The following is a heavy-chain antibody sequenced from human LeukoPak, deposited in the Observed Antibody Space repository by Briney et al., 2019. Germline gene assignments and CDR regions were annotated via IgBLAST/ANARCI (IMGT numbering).Heavy chain of an antibody. J-gene: IGHJ6*02. CDR3: ARDAPTATWIQLWSGHKRVPESGGMDV. V-gene: IGHV1-24*01. CDR1: GYTLTELP. D-gene: IGHD5-18*01. Sequence: ASVKVSCKVSGYTLTELPMHWVRQAPGKGLEWMGGFDPEDGETIYAQKFQGRVTMTEDTSTDTAYMELSSLRSEDTAVYYCARDAPTATWIQLWSGHKRVPESGGMDVWGQGTTVTVSS. CDR2: FDPEDGET.